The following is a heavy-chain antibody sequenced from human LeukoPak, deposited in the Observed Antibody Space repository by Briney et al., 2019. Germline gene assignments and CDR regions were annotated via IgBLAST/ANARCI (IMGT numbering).Heavy chain of an antibody. D-gene: IGHD1-1*01. V-gene: IGHV4-59*08. Sequence: SETLSLTCTVSGGSISSYYWSWIRQPPGKGLEWIGYIYYSGSTNYSPSLKSRVTISVDTSKNQFSLKLSSVTAADTAVYYCASHQLLNPSYFDYWGQGTLVTVSS. J-gene: IGHJ4*02. CDR3: ASHQLLNPSYFDY. CDR2: IYYSGST. CDR1: GGSISSYY.